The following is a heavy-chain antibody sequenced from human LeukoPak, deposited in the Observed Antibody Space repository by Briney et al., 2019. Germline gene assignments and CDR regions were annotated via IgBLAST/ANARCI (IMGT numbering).Heavy chain of an antibody. CDR2: LYRSGST. V-gene: IGHV4-38-2*02. CDR1: GYSISSDYY. Sequence: SETLSLTCTVSGYSISSDYYWGWIRQPPGEGLEWIGSLYRSGSTYYNPSLKSRVTISLDTSKNQFSLKLSSVTAADTAVYYCARDSRIAVAGFYYFDYWGQGTLVTVSS. J-gene: IGHJ4*02. CDR3: ARDSRIAVAGFYYFDY. D-gene: IGHD6-19*01.